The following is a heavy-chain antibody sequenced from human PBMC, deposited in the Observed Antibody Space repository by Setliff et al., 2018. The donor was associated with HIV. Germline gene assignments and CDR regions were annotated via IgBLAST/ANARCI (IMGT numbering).Heavy chain of an antibody. V-gene: IGHV4-38-2*01. J-gene: IGHJ6*02. D-gene: IGHD2-15*01. Sequence: SKTLSLTCVVSGHSISSDYYWGWIRQSPGKGLVWIGSVYHGGRTYHSPSLKSRVTISVDTSRNQISLKLSSVTAADTAVYYCARQRLGNCSGARCSFSGMDVWGPGTTVTVSS. CDR2: VYHGGRT. CDR3: ARQRLGNCSGARCSFSGMDV. CDR1: GHSISSDYY.